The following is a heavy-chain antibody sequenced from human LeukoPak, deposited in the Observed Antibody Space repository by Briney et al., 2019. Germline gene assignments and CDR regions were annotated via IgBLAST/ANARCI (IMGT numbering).Heavy chain of an antibody. J-gene: IGHJ4*02. CDR3: ATHTTMPL. CDR1: GYTFTGDY. V-gene: IGHV1-2*02. D-gene: IGHD5-18*01. CDR2: INPNSGGT. Sequence: ASVKVSFKASGYTFTGDYVHWVRQAPGQGLEWMGWINPNSGGTDYAQKFQGRVTLTSDTSISTVYMELSSLRSNDTAVYYCATHTTMPLWGQGTLVTVSS.